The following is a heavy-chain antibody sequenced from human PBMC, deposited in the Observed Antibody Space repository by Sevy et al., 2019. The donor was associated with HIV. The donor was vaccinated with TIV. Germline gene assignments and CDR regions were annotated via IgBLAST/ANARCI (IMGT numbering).Heavy chain of an antibody. V-gene: IGHV3-23*01. J-gene: IGHJ4*02. D-gene: IGHD3-22*01. CDR1: GFTFSSYA. CDR2: ISGSGGST. CDR3: AKVFGYYYDSSGDIDY. Sequence: GGSLRLSCAASGFTFSSYAMSWVRQAPGKGLEWVSAISGSGGSTYYADSVKGRFTISRDNSKNTLYLQMNSLRAGDTAVYYCAKVFGYYYDSSGDIDYWGQGTLVTVSS.